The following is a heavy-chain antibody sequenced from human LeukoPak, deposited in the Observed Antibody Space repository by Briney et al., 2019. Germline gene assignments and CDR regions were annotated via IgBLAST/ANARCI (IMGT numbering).Heavy chain of an antibody. J-gene: IGHJ4*02. CDR3: ARAVGSSGCDY. D-gene: IGHD6-19*01. CDR1: GFTFNNYW. CDR2: ISQDGSEK. Sequence: PGGSLRLSCAASGFTFNNYWLTWVRQAPGKGLEWVAKISQDGSEKYYVDSVKGRFTFSRDSGKNSLYLQMNSLRAEDTAVYYCARAVGSSGCDYWGQGTLVTVSS. V-gene: IGHV3-7*01.